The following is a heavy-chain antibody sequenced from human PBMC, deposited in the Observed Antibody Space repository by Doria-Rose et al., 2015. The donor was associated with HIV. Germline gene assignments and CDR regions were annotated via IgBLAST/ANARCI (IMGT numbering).Heavy chain of an antibody. D-gene: IGHD4-17*01. CDR2: ISYDGTNK. V-gene: IGHV3-30-3*01. J-gene: IGHJ4*02. CDR1: GFTFSSYA. Sequence: VESGGGVVQPGRSLRLSCAASGFTFSSYAMHWVRQAPGKGLEWVAVISYDGTNKYYSDSVKGRFTISRDNSKFTLYLQMNNLRAEDTAVYYCARDWDDYGDFDYWGQGTRGIVSS. CDR3: ARDWDDYGDFDY.